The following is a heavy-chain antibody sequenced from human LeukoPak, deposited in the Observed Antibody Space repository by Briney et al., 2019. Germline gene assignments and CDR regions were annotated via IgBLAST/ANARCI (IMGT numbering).Heavy chain of an antibody. CDR1: GFIFSNYA. D-gene: IGHD4-17*01. V-gene: IGHV3-30*04. CDR3: AREVPYGDYQDGEGFDP. CDR2: ISFDGSNI. Sequence: GGSLRLSCAASGFIFSNYAMHWVRQAPGKGLDWVAVISFDGSNIYYADSAKGRFTISRDNSKNTLYLQMNSLRAEDTALYYCAREVPYGDYQDGEGFDPWGQGTLVTVS. J-gene: IGHJ5*02.